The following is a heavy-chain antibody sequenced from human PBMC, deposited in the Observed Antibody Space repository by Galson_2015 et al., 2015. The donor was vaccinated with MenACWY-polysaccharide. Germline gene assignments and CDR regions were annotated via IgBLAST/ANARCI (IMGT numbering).Heavy chain of an antibody. CDR3: TKAGAKYCSGSSCNFNWFDP. Sequence: SLRLSCAASGFSFSTYWMHWVRHAPGKGLVWVSRINADGSATGYADSMRGRFTISRDNAKNTLYLEMNSLRAEETAVYYCTKAGAKYCSGSSCNFNWFDPWGQGTLVTVSS. J-gene: IGHJ5*02. CDR1: GFSFSTYW. CDR2: INADGSAT. V-gene: IGHV3-74*01. D-gene: IGHD2-15*01.